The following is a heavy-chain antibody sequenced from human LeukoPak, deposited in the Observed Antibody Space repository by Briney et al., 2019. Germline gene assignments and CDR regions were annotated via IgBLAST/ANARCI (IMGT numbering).Heavy chain of an antibody. D-gene: IGHD5-18*01. CDR2: IQYDGSDK. Sequence: PGGSLRLSCAASGFSFSSYGMHWVRQAPGKGLEWVAFIQYDGSDKYYADSVKGRFTISRDNSKSTLYLQMDSLRAEDTAVYYCAKDRAYSYGSLGYWGQGTLVTVSS. CDR3: AKDRAYSYGSLGY. CDR1: GFSFSSYG. V-gene: IGHV3-30*02. J-gene: IGHJ4*02.